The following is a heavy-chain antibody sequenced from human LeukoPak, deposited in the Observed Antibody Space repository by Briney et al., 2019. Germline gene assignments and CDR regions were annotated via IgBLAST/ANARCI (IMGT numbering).Heavy chain of an antibody. Sequence: GGSLRLSCSVSGFIFSDYAMNWVRQAPGKGLKWASVINSGGDTNYADSVKGRFTISRDISKNTVFLQMDNLSSDDTAVYYCVMAPPGDWGLGTLVTVSS. V-gene: IGHV3-53*01. J-gene: IGHJ4*02. CDR3: VMAPPGD. D-gene: IGHD2-21*01. CDR2: INSGGDT. CDR1: GFIFSDYA.